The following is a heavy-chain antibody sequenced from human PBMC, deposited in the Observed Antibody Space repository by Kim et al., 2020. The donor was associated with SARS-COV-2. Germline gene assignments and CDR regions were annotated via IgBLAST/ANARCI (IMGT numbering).Heavy chain of an antibody. CDR2: IDPSDSYT. V-gene: IGHV5-10-1*01. CDR3: ARRVSNAPGPLLYPGSEYYFDY. CDR1: GYSFTSYW. D-gene: IGHD2-2*02. J-gene: IGHJ4*02. Sequence: GQSLKISCKGSGYSFTSYWISWVRQMPGKGLEWMGRIDPSDSYTNYSPSFQGHVTISADKSISTAYLQWSSLKASDTAMYYCARRVSNAPGPLLYPGSEYYFDYWGQGTLVTVSS.